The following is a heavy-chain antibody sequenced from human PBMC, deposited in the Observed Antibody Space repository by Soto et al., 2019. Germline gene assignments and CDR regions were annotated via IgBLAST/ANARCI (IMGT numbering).Heavy chain of an antibody. CDR2: INHSGST. J-gene: IGHJ4*02. Sequence: PSETLSLTCAVYGGSFSGYYWSWIRQPPGKGLEWIGEINHSGSTNYNPSLKSRVTISVDTSKNQFSLKLSSVTAADTAVYYCARGVGRHFDWSPGCWGQGTLVTVSS. D-gene: IGHD3-9*01. CDR1: GGSFSGYY. CDR3: ARGVGRHFDWSPGC. V-gene: IGHV4-34*01.